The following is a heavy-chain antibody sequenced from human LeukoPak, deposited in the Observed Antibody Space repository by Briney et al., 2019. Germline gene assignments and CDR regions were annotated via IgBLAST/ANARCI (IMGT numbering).Heavy chain of an antibody. D-gene: IGHD2-2*01. J-gene: IGHJ6*02. CDR2: FDPEDGET. Sequence: ASVTVSCKVSGYTLTELSMHWVRQAPGKGLEWMGGFDPEDGETIYAQKFQGRVTMTEDTSTDTAYMELSSLRSEDTAVYYCAAHCSSTSCYFLIADYGMDVWGQGTTVTASS. CDR1: GYTLTELS. CDR3: AAHCSSTSCYFLIADYGMDV. V-gene: IGHV1-24*01.